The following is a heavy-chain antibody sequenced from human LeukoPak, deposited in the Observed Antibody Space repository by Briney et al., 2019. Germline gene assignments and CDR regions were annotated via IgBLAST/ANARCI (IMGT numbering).Heavy chain of an antibody. CDR2: ISSSGSTT. D-gene: IGHD1-14*01. V-gene: IGHV3-48*03. Sequence: GGSLRLSCAASGFTFTSYEMNWVRQAPGKGLEWVSYISSSGSTTYYADSMKGRFTISRDNAKNSLYLQMNSLRAEDTAVYYCARSPAGANYYLDVWGKGTTVTVSS. J-gene: IGHJ6*03. CDR1: GFTFTSYE. CDR3: ARSPAGANYYLDV.